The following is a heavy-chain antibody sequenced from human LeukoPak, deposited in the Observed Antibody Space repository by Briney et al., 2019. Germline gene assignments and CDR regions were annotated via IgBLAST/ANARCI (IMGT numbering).Heavy chain of an antibody. Sequence: HGGSLRLSCTTPKFNFHNYGLTWVRQAPGKELEWVSSISGSGGSTQYAASVQGRFTISRDNSKNTLYLQMNSLRAEDTAVYYCARFWFGELSFDYWGQGSLVTVSS. CDR1: KFNFHNYG. CDR3: ARFWFGELSFDY. V-gene: IGHV3-23*01. D-gene: IGHD3-10*01. J-gene: IGHJ4*02. CDR2: ISGSGGST.